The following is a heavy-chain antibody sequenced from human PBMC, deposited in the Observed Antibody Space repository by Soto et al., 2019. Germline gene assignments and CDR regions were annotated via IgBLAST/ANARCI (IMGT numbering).Heavy chain of an antibody. J-gene: IGHJ4*02. D-gene: IGHD3-22*01. Sequence: QVQLVQSGAEVKKPGASVKVSCKASGYTFTGYYMHWVRQAPGQGLEWMGWINPNSGGTNYAQKFQGRVTMTREPSISTAYMELSRLRSDDTAVYYCARRTEGVVVITEYYLDYWGQGTLVTVSS. CDR1: GYTFTGYY. CDR2: INPNSGGT. V-gene: IGHV1-2*02. CDR3: ARRTEGVVVITEYYLDY.